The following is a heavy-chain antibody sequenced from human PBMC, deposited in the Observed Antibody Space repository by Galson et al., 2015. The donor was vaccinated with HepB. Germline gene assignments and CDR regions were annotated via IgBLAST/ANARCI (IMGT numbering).Heavy chain of an antibody. Sequence: SLRLSCAASGFTFSNAWMNWVRQAPGKGLEWVGRIKSKTDGGTTDYAAPVKGRFTISRDDSKNTLYLQMNSLTTEDTAVYYCTTEGWGVATPLDYWGQGTLVTVSS. CDR3: TTEGWGVATPLDY. V-gene: IGHV3-15*07. CDR2: IKSKTDGGTT. D-gene: IGHD3-10*01. CDR1: GFTFSNAW. J-gene: IGHJ4*02.